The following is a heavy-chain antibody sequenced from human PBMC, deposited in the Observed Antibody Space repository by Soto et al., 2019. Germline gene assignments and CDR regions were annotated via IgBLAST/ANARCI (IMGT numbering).Heavy chain of an antibody. CDR2: IKQDGSEK. CDR1: GFIFNNYW. J-gene: IGHJ3*02. D-gene: IGHD3-10*01. V-gene: IGHV3-7*05. CDR3: ARDRGMDGLDI. Sequence: EVQLVESGGGLVQPGGSLRLSCAASGFIFNNYWMSWVRHIPGRGLEWLAYIKQDGSEKYYLDALKGRFIISRDNAENSLFLQMNNLRAEDTAVYYCARDRGMDGLDIWGQGTMVTVSS.